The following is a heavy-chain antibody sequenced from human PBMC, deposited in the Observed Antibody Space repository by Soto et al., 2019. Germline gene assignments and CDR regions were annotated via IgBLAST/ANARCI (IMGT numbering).Heavy chain of an antibody. CDR3: ARSRRGVVSTFDI. CDR1: GGSISSSSYY. J-gene: IGHJ3*02. CDR2: IYYSGST. V-gene: IGHV4-39*01. Sequence: SETLSLTCTVSGGSISSSSYYWGWIRQPPGKGLEWIGSIYYSGSTYYNPSLKSRVTISVDTSKNQFSLKLSSVTAADTAVYYCARSRRGVVSTFDIWGQGTMVTVSS. D-gene: IGHD3-22*01.